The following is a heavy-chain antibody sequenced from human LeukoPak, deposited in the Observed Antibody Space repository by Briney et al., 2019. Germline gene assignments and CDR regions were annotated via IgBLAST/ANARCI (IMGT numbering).Heavy chain of an antibody. D-gene: IGHD1-14*01. CDR3: ARERRPDLGFDY. J-gene: IGHJ4*02. Sequence: GGSLKLSCAASGFTFSGSAMHWVRQASGKGLEWVGRIRSKANSYATAYAASVKGRLTISRDDSKNTAYLQMNSLKTEDTAVYYCARERRPDLGFDYWGQGTLVTVSS. CDR2: IRSKANSYAT. V-gene: IGHV3-73*01. CDR1: GFTFSGSA.